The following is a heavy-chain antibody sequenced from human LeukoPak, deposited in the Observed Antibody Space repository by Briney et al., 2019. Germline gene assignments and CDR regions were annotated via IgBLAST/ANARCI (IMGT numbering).Heavy chain of an antibody. CDR2: ISSSSSYI. CDR1: GFTFSSYR. D-gene: IGHD3-16*01. CDR3: ATTRTPRRYFDYVWGSQTPYYFDY. V-gene: IGHV3-21*01. J-gene: IGHJ4*02. Sequence: GGSLRLSCAASGFTFSSYRMNWVRQAPGKGLEWVSSISSSSSYIYYADSVKGRFTISGDNAKTSLYLQMNSLRAEDTAVYYCATTRTPRRYFDYVWGSQTPYYFDYWGQGTLVTVSS.